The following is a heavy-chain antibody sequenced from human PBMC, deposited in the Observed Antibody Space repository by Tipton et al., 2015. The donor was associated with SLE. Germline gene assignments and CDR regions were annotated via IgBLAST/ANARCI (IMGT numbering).Heavy chain of an antibody. V-gene: IGHV3-21*01. J-gene: IGHJ6*02. D-gene: IGHD2-2*01. CDR1: GFTFRSYS. CDR2: ISSSSTYI. CDR3: ASELSPYYGMDV. Sequence: SLRLSCAASGFTFRSYSMNWVRQAPGKGLEWVSSISSSSTYIYYADSVKGRFTISRDNTKNSLYLQMNSLRAEDTAVYYCASELSPYYGMDVWGQGTTVTVSS.